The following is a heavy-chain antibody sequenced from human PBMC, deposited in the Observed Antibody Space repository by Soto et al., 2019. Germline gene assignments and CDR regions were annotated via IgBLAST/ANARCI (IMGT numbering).Heavy chain of an antibody. Sequence: EVQLVESGGGLVPPGGSLRLYCAGAGFTFSSYWMSWVRQAPGKGLEWVANIKQDGREKYYVDSVNGRITISRDNAKNSLDLKMHRLRVEDTAVYYCAIEKRANGYFDYWGQGTLVAVAP. CDR2: IKQDGREK. D-gene: IGHD6-25*01. J-gene: IGHJ4*02. CDR1: GFTFSSYW. CDR3: AIEKRANGYFDY. V-gene: IGHV3-7*01.